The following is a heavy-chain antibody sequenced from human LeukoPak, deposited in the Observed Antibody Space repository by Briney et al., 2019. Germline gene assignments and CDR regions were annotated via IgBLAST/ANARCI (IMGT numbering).Heavy chain of an antibody. CDR3: ASQSGTYCSSTSCYRFDP. Sequence: SVTVSCKASGGTFSSYAISWVRQAPGQGLEWMGRIIPILGIANYAQKFQGRVTITADKSTSTAYMELSSLRSEDTAVYYCASQSGTYCSSTSCYRFDPWGQGTLVTVSS. CDR1: GGTFSSYA. V-gene: IGHV1-69*04. J-gene: IGHJ5*02. D-gene: IGHD2-2*01. CDR2: IIPILGIA.